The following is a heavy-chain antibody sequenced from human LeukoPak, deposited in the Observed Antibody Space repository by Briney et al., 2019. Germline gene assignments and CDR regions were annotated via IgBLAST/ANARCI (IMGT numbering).Heavy chain of an antibody. J-gene: IGHJ5*02. D-gene: IGHD2-2*01. CDR1: GYTFTSYG. CDR3: ARDHCSSTSCSNWFDP. Sequence: GASVKVSCKASGYTFTSYGISWVRQAPGQGLEWRGWISAYNGNTSYAQKLQGRVTMTTDTSTSTAYMELRSLRSDDTAVYYCARDHCSSTSCSNWFDPWGQGTMVTVSS. V-gene: IGHV1-18*01. CDR2: ISAYNGNT.